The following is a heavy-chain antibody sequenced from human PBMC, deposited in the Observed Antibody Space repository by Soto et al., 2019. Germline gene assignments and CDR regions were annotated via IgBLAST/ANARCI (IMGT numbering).Heavy chain of an antibody. CDR2: IYYSGST. Sequence: QVQLQESGPGLVKPSQTLSLTCTVSGGSISSGGYYWSWTRQHPGKGLEWIGSIYYSGSTYYTPSLKSRVTISVDTSKNQCSRKLSSVTAADTAVYYCPRGVLPWGQGTLVTVSS. D-gene: IGHD3-16*01. J-gene: IGHJ5*02. CDR3: PRGVLP. CDR1: GGSISSGGYY. V-gene: IGHV4-31*03.